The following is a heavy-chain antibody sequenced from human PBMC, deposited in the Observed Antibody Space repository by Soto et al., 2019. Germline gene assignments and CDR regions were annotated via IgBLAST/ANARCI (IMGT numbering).Heavy chain of an antibody. J-gene: IGHJ6*02. CDR1: GFTFSSYG. Sequence: QVQLVESGGGVVQPGRSLRLSCAASGFTFSSYGMHWVRQAPGKGLEWGAVISYDGSNKYYADSVKGRFTISRDNSKNTLYLQMNSLRAEDTAVYYCAKGRWDYYDPPMDVWGQGTTVTVSS. CDR2: ISYDGSNK. CDR3: AKGRWDYYDPPMDV. V-gene: IGHV3-30*18. D-gene: IGHD3-22*01.